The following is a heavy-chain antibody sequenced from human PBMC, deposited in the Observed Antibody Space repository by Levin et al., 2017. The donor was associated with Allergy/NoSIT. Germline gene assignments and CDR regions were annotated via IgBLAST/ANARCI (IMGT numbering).Heavy chain of an antibody. V-gene: IGHV4-39*01. CDR1: GVSISSTDYY. J-gene: IGHJ4*02. CDR3: ARREVAATLAHFDY. CDR2: VYYSGST. D-gene: IGHD2-15*01. Sequence: PSETLSLTCTVSGVSISSTDYYWAWIRQPPGKGLEWIGNVYYSGSTHYNPSLKSRVTMSVDTSKHQFSLKLNSVTAADTAVYYGARREVAATLAHFDYWGQGTLVTVSS.